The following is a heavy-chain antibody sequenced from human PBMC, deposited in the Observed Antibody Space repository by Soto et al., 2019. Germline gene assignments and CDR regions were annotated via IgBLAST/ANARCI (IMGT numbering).Heavy chain of an antibody. J-gene: IGHJ4*02. D-gene: IGHD5-12*01. CDR3: ARGTDIVATNNFDY. CDR2: INHSGST. Sequence: SETLSLTCAVYGGSFSGYYWSWIRQPPGKGLEWIGEINHSGSTNYNPSLKSRVTISVDTSKNQFSLKLSSVTAADTAVYYCARGTDIVATNNFDYWGQGTLVTVSS. V-gene: IGHV4-34*01. CDR1: GGSFSGYY.